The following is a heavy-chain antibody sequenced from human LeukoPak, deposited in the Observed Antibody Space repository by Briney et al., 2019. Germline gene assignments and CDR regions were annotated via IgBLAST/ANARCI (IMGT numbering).Heavy chain of an antibody. D-gene: IGHD6-13*01. J-gene: IGHJ4*02. CDR3: ARAKGDLYSSSWYRSYYLDY. CDR1: GGSISSYY. V-gene: IGHV4-59*01. CDR2: IYYSGST. Sequence: SETLSLTCTVSGGSISSYYWSWIRQPPGKGLEWIGYIYYSGSTNYNPSLKSRVTISVDTSKNQFSLKLSSVTAADTAVYYCARAKGDLYSSSWYRSYYLDYWGQGTLVTVSS.